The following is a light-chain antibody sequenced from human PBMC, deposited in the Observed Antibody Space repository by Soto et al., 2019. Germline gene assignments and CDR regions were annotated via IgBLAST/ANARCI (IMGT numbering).Light chain of an antibody. V-gene: IGLV1-40*01. CDR2: GNS. Sequence: QSVLTQPPSVSGAPGQRVTISCTGSSSNIGAGYDVHWYQQLPGTAPKLLIYGNSNRPSWVPDRFSGSKSGTSASLAITGLQAEDEADYYCQSYDSSLSGSGVFGGGTQLTVL. CDR1: SSNIGAGYD. J-gene: IGLJ2*01. CDR3: QSYDSSLSGSGV.